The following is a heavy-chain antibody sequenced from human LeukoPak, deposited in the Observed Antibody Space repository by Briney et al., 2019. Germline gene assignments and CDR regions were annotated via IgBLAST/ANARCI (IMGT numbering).Heavy chain of an antibody. CDR2: INHSGST. J-gene: IGHJ6*04. Sequence: SETLSLTCAVYGGSFSGYYWSWIRQPPGKGLEWIGEINHSGSTNYNPSLKSRVTISVDTSKNQFSLKLSSVTAAETAVYYCARGAYYYGSGSYYNRLYGMDVWGKGTTVTVSS. V-gene: IGHV4-34*01. D-gene: IGHD3-10*01. CDR3: ARGAYYYGSGSYYNRLYGMDV. CDR1: GGSFSGYY.